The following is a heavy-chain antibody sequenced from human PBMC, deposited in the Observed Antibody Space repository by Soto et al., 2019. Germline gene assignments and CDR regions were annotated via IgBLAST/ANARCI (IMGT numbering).Heavy chain of an antibody. J-gene: IGHJ3*02. CDR2: IYRGLAT. V-gene: IGHV3-53*01. Sequence: VQLVESGGGLIQPGGSLRLSCAVSGFTVSNTYMSWVRQAPGKGLEWISVIYRGLATYYADSVKGRFTISRDDSRNTVYLQMNSLTTEDTAVYFCARDRSDSSRADSFDIWGQGTMVTVSS. CDR3: ARDRSDSSRADSFDI. CDR1: GFTVSNTY. D-gene: IGHD6-25*01.